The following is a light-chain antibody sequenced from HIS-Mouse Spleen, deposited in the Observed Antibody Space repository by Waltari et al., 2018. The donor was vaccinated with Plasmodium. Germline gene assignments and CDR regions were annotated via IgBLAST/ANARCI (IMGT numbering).Light chain of an antibody. CDR3: QQLNSYPLT. Sequence: DIQLTQSPSFLSASVGDRVTITCRASQGISSYLACYQQKPGKAPKLLIYAASTLQSGVPSRFSGSGSGTEFTLTIISLQPEDFATYYCQQLNSYPLTFGGGTKVEIK. J-gene: IGKJ4*01. V-gene: IGKV1-9*01. CDR1: QGISSY. CDR2: AAS.